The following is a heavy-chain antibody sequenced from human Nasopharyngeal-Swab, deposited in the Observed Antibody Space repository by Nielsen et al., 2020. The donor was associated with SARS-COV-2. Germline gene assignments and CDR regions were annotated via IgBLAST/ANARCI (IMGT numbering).Heavy chain of an antibody. CDR3: ARLADTTSYYYYALDV. CDR2: IYPGDSDT. CDR1: GYKILNYW. Sequence: GESLKISCKVSGYKILNYWIGWVRQMPGKGPEWIGIIYPGDSDTRFSPSFEGQVTMSVDRSISTAYLQWSSLKASDTAMYYCARLADTTSYYYYALDVWGKGTTVTVSS. V-gene: IGHV5-51*01. J-gene: IGHJ6*04. D-gene: IGHD2/OR15-2a*01.